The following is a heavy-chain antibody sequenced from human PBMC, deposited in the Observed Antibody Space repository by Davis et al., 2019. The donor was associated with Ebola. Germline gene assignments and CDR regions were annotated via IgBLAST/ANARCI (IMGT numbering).Heavy chain of an antibody. D-gene: IGHD2-15*01. CDR3: ARGGYCSGGSCPDTEYFQH. CDR1: GYTFTGYY. V-gene: IGHV1-2*04. J-gene: IGHJ1*01. Sequence: AASVKVSCKASGYTFTGYYMHWVRQAPGQGLEWMGWINPNSGGTNYAQTFQGWVTMTRDTSISTAYMELSRLRSDDTAVYYCARGGYCSGGSCPDTEYFQHWGQGTLVTVSS. CDR2: INPNSGGT.